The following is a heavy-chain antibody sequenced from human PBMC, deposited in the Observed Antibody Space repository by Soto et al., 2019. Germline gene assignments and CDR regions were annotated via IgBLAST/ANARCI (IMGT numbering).Heavy chain of an antibody. D-gene: IGHD6-13*01. Sequence: EVQLLESGGGLVQPGGSLRLSCAASGFTFRNYAMSWVRQAPGKGLEWVSAINSGGRTYYADSVKGRFTISRDNSKNTLFLQMNSLRAEDTALYYCAKEVPSSGWYTVDYWGQVTLFTFSS. V-gene: IGHV3-23*01. CDR1: GFTFRNYA. J-gene: IGHJ4*02. CDR3: AKEVPSSGWYTVDY. CDR2: INSGGRT.